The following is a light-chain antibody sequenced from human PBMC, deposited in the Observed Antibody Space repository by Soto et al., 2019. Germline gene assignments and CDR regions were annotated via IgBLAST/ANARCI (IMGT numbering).Light chain of an antibody. CDR1: QTISSW. J-gene: IGKJ1*01. Sequence: DIQMTQSPSTLSGSVGDRVTITCRASQTISSWLAWYQQKPGKAPKLLIYTASNVQSGVPSRISGSGSGTDFTLTISSLQPEDFATYYCQQSYSTRWTFGQGTKVDIK. CDR3: QQSYSTRWT. CDR2: TAS. V-gene: IGKV1-39*01.